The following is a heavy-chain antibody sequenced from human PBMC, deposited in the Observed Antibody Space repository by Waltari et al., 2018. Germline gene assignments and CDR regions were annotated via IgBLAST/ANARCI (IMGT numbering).Heavy chain of an antibody. V-gene: IGHV1-69*12. Sequence: QVQLVQSGAEVKKPGSSVKVSCKASGGTFSSYAISWVRQAPGQGLEGMGGISPICGTANYAQKCQGRVTSTADESTGTADMELSSLRSEDTAVYYCASQDSSGYLSDYWGQGTLVTVSS. D-gene: IGHD3-22*01. CDR3: ASQDSSGYLSDY. CDR2: ISPICGTA. CDR1: GGTFSSYA. J-gene: IGHJ4*02.